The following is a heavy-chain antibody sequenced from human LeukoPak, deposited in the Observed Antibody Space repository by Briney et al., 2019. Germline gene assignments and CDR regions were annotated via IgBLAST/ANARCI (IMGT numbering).Heavy chain of an antibody. CDR1: GGTFSSYA. CDR3: ARGMYSGYDGDDYYFDY. V-gene: IGHV1-69*05. CDR2: IIPIFGTA. Sequence: SVKVSGKASGGTFSSYAISWVRQAPGQGLEWMGGIIPIFGTANYAQKFQGRVTITTDESTSTAYMELSSLRSEDTAAYYCARGMYSGYDGDDYYFDYWVQGTLVTVSS. J-gene: IGHJ4*02. D-gene: IGHD5-12*01.